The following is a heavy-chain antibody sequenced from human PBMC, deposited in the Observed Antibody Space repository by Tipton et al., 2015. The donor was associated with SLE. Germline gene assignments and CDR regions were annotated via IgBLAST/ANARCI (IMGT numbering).Heavy chain of an antibody. CDR2: INHSGST. J-gene: IGHJ4*02. CDR3: ATGGGYYKFDY. V-gene: IGHV4-34*01. D-gene: IGHD3-22*01. CDR1: GGSFSGYY. Sequence: TLSLTCAVYGGSFSGYYWSWIRQPPGKGLEWIGEINHSGSTNYNPSLKRRVTISVDTSKNQFSLKLSSVTAADTAVYYCATGGGYYKFDYWGQGTLVTVSS.